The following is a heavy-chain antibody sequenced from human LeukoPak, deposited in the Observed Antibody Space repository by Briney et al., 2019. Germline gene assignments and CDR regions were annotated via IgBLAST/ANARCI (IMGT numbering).Heavy chain of an antibody. V-gene: IGHV3-33*01. CDR3: ARDVGLGYCTSTSCPGRFDP. J-gene: IGHJ5*02. CDR1: GFAFSSHA. CDR2: IWYEGSNK. D-gene: IGHD2-2*01. Sequence: GRSLSLSCAASGFAFSSHAMHWVRQAPGKGLEWVAVIWYEGSNKYYADSVKGRFTISRDNSKNTLYLQMNSLRAEDTAVYYCARDVGLGYCTSTSCPGRFDPWGQGTLVTVSS.